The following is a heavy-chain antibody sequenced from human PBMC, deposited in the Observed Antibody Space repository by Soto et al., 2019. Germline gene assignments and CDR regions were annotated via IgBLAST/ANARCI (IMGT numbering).Heavy chain of an antibody. J-gene: IGHJ4*02. CDR3: ARPYSGSYSFDY. D-gene: IGHD1-26*01. Sequence: PGGSLRLSCAASGFPFSSYNMNWVRQAPGKGLEWVSSITSAASDVYYADSVKGRFTISRDNAKNSLYLHMNSLRAEDTAVYYCARPYSGSYSFDYWDQGTLVTVSS. CDR2: ITSAASDV. V-gene: IGHV3-21*01. CDR1: GFPFSSYN.